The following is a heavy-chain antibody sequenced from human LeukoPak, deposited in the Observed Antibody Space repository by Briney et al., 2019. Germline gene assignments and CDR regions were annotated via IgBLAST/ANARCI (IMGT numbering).Heavy chain of an antibody. D-gene: IGHD4-17*01. Sequence: GGSLRLSCAASGFTFSSYAMTWVRQAPGKGLKWVSTISGSGGDTYYADSVKGRFTISRDNSKNTLYLQMSSLGAEDTAVYYCAKDGADYGFFDYWGQGTLVTVSS. CDR3: AKDGADYGFFDY. CDR1: GFTFSSYA. V-gene: IGHV3-23*01. J-gene: IGHJ4*02. CDR2: ISGSGGDT.